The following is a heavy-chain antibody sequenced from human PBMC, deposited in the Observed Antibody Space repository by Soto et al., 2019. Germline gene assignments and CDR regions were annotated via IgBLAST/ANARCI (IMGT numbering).Heavy chain of an antibody. V-gene: IGHV4-34*01. Sequence: PSETLSLTCAVYGGSFSGYYWSWIRQPPGKGLEWIGEINHSGSTNYNPSLKSRVTISVDTSKNQFSLKLSSVTAADTAVYYCARGTVEWLFGYNWFDPWGQGTRVTVSS. D-gene: IGHD3-3*01. CDR2: INHSGST. J-gene: IGHJ5*02. CDR1: GGSFSGYY. CDR3: ARGTVEWLFGYNWFDP.